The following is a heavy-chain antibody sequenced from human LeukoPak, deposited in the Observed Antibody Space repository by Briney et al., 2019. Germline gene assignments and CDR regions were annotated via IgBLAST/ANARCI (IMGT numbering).Heavy chain of an antibody. D-gene: IGHD3-3*01. CDR1: GFTFSSYW. V-gene: IGHV3-74*01. CDR2: INSDARNT. Sequence: GGSLRLSCAASGFTFSSYWMYWVRQAPGKGLVWVSRINSDARNTNYADSVQGRFTISRDNAKNTLYLQMNNQRVEDTAVHYCASGIGVGDSFDIWGQGTMVTVSS. CDR3: ASGIGVGDSFDI. J-gene: IGHJ3*02.